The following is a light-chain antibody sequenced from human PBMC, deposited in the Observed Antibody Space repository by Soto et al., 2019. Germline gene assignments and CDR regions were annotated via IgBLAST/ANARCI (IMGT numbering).Light chain of an antibody. Sequence: VLTQPPSVSGAPGQRVTISCTGSSSNIGAVYDVHWYQQLPGTVPKLLIYDNNNRPSGVPDRFSGSKSGTSASLAITGLQAEDEADYYCQSYDSSLSGYVFGTGTKVTVL. CDR3: QSYDSSLSGYV. CDR1: SSNIGAVYD. V-gene: IGLV1-40*01. J-gene: IGLJ1*01. CDR2: DNN.